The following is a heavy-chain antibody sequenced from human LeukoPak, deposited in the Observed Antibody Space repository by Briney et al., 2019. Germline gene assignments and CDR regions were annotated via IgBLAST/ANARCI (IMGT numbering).Heavy chain of an antibody. CDR2: IKSDGST. Sequence: PGGSLRLSCAASGFTFSSYWMHWVRQAPGKGLVWVSRIKSDGSTNYADSVKGRFTISRDNAKNTVSLQMNSLRAEDTGVYYCARAPSEIGGYYPEYFRHWGQGTLVTVPS. V-gene: IGHV3-74*01. D-gene: IGHD3-22*01. CDR3: ARAPSEIGGYYPEYFRH. J-gene: IGHJ1*01. CDR1: GFTFSSYW.